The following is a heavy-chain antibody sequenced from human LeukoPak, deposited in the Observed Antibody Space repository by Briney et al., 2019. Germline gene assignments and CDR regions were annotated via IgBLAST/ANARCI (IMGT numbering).Heavy chain of an antibody. D-gene: IGHD3-3*01. CDR3: ATTPTDYDFWSGYSGGFDY. V-gene: IGHV3-7*01. J-gene: IGHJ4*02. CDR2: IKQDGSEK. CDR1: GFTFSSYW. Sequence: GGSLRLSCAASGFTFSSYWMSWVRQAPGKGLEWVANIKQDGSEKYYVDSVKGRFTISRDNAKNSLYLQMNSLRAEDTAVYYCATTPTDYDFWSGYSGGFDYWGQGTLVTVSS.